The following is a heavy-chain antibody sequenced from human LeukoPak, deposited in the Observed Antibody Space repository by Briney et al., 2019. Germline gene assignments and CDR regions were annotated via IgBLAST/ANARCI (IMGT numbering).Heavy chain of an antibody. CDR3: AKDLMVIIVSGAFDI. V-gene: IGHV1-46*01. J-gene: IGHJ3*02. CDR2: INPSGGST. Sequence: GASVKVSCKASGYTFTSYAMDWVRQAPGQGLEWMGIINPSGGSTTCAQKFQGRVTMTRDMSTSTVYLELSSLRSDDTAVYYCAKDLMVIIVSGAFDIWGQGTMVTVSS. CDR1: GYTFTSYA. D-gene: IGHD3-3*01.